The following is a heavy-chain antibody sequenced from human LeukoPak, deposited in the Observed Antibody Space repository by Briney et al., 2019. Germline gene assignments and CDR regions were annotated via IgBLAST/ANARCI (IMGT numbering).Heavy chain of an antibody. D-gene: IGHD2-2*01. Sequence: GASVEVSCKVSGYTLTELSMHWVRQAPGKGLEWMGGFDPEDGETIYAQKFQGRVTMTEDTSTDTAYMELSSLRSEDTAVYYRARINAYVASDIVVVPAATADAFDIWGQGTMVTVSS. J-gene: IGHJ3*02. CDR2: FDPEDGET. V-gene: IGHV1-24*01. CDR1: GYTLTELS. CDR3: ARINAYVASDIVVVPAATADAFDI.